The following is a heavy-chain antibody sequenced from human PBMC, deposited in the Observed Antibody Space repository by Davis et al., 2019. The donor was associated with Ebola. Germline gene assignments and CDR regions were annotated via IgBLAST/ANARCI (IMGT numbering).Heavy chain of an antibody. V-gene: IGHV3-53*01. Sequence: PGGSLRLSCAASGFTVSSNYMSWVRQAPGKGLEWVSVIYSGGSTYYADSVKGRFTISRDNSKNTLNLQMNSLSAEDTAVYYCAKALAADNDYWGQGTLVTVSS. CDR2: IYSGGST. D-gene: IGHD6-13*01. CDR1: GFTVSSNY. J-gene: IGHJ4*02. CDR3: AKALAADNDY.